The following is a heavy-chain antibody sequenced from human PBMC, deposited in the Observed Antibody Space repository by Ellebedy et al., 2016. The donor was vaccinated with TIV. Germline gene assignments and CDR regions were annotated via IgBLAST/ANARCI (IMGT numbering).Heavy chain of an antibody. CDR1: GFTFSTYG. V-gene: IGHV3-23*01. J-gene: IGHJ3*02. D-gene: IGHD6-13*01. Sequence: GESLKISXAASGFTFSTYGMSWVRQAPGKGLEWVSALSSSGSITFYADSVKGRFAISRDNSKNTLYLQMNSLRAEDTALYYCVKRAGATVAGRAFDIWGQGTMVTVSS. CDR3: VKRAGATVAGRAFDI. CDR2: LSSSGSIT.